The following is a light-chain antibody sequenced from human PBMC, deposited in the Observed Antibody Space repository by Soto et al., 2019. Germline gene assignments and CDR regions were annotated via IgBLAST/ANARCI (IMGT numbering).Light chain of an antibody. V-gene: IGLV2-11*01. CDR2: DVS. CDR3: CSYGGSYTWV. J-gene: IGLJ3*02. Sequence: QSVLTQARSVSGSPGQSVTISCTGTSGDVGGYNFVSWYQQHPANAPKLMIFDVSQRPSGVPDRFSGSKSGNTASLTISGLQAEDEADYYCCSYGGSYTWVFGGGTKVTVL. CDR1: SGDVGGYNF.